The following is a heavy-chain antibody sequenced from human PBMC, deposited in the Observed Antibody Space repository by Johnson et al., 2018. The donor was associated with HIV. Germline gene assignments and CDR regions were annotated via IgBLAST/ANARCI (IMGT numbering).Heavy chain of an antibody. Sequence: EVQLLESGGDLVQPGGSLRLSCAASGFSFSSFAMSWVRQAPGKGLEWVSGINGGDTNTHYADSVKGRFSISRDNSGNRLFLQMDSLRAEDTAMYYCAKDRCRSCLDVFVIWGQGTMVTVSS. J-gene: IGHJ3*02. CDR2: INGGDTNT. CDR1: GFSFSSFA. D-gene: IGHD6-13*01. V-gene: IGHV3-23*01. CDR3: AKDRCRSCLDVFVI.